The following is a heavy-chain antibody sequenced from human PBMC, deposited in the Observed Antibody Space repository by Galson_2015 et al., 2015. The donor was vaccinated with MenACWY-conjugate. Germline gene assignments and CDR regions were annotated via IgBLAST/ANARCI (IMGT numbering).Heavy chain of an antibody. CDR2: INAGNGNT. CDR3: ARVPGYSYGYYDW. D-gene: IGHD5-18*01. CDR1: GYTFATYA. J-gene: IGHJ4*02. V-gene: IGHV1-3*01. Sequence: SVKVSCKASGYTFATYAIHWVRQAPGQRLEYLGWINAGNGNTRSAQKLQGRVTITRDTSANTAYMELSSLRSEDTAGYYCARVPGYSYGYYDWWGQGTLVTVSS.